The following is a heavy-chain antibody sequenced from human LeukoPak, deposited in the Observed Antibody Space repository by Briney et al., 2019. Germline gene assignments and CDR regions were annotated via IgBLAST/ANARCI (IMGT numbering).Heavy chain of an antibody. D-gene: IGHD6-13*01. CDR2: ISDFGEST. Sequence: GGSLRLSCAASGFTFSNYAMTWVRQAPGKGLEWVSSISDFGESTHYADSVQGRFTISRDNSRNTVFVQVTSPRADDTAVYYCAKGHTTSWYNFDYWGQGILVTVSS. V-gene: IGHV3-23*01. J-gene: IGHJ4*02. CDR3: AKGHTTSWYNFDY. CDR1: GFTFSNYA.